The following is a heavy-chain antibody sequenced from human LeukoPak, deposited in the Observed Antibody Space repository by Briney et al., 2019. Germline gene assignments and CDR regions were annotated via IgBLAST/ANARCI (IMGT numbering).Heavy chain of an antibody. CDR3: AGDWGIAVAGEGGY. V-gene: IGHV1-18*01. CDR1: GYTFTSYG. D-gene: IGHD6-19*01. Sequence: ASVKVSCKASGYTFTSYGISWVRQAPGQGLEWMGWISAYNGNTNYAQKPQGRVTMTTDTSTSTAYMELRSLRSDDTAVYYCAGDWGIAVAGEGGYWGQGTLVTVSS. CDR2: ISAYNGNT. J-gene: IGHJ4*02.